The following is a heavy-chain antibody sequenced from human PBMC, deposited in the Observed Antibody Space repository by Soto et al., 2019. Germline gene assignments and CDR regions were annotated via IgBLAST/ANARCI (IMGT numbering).Heavy chain of an antibody. Sequence: SETLSLTCTVSGGSISSSSYYWGWIRQPPGKGLEWIGSIYYSGSTYYNPSLKSRVTISVDTSKNQFSLKLSSVTAADTAVYYCARGRTAATEFDPWGQGTLVTVSS. J-gene: IGHJ5*02. D-gene: IGHD6-25*01. CDR1: GGSISSSSYY. CDR2: IYYSGST. V-gene: IGHV4-39*01. CDR3: ARGRTAATEFDP.